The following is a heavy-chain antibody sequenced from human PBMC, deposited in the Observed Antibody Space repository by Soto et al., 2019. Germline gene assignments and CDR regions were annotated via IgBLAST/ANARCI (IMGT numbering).Heavy chain of an antibody. J-gene: IGHJ6*02. Sequence: PSETLSLTCTVSGGSISSYYWSWIRQPPGKGLEWIGYIYYSGSTNYNPSLKSRVTISVDTSKNQFSLKLSSVTAADAAVYYCARASSNYAYYYGIDVWGQGTTVTVSS. D-gene: IGHD4-4*01. CDR1: GGSISSYY. CDR2: IYYSGST. V-gene: IGHV4-59*01. CDR3: ARASSNYAYYYGIDV.